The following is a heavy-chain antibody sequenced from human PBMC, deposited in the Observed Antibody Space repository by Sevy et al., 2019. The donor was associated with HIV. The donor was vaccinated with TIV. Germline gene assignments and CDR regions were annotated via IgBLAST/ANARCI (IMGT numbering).Heavy chain of an antibody. CDR1: GFTFSDYA. D-gene: IGHD7-27*01. V-gene: IGHV3-30*18. J-gene: IGHJ5*02. CDR2: MSYDGSNQ. CDR3: AKGDGALTGIDP. Sequence: GGSLRLSCAASGFTFSDYAMHWVRLAPGKGLEWVALMSYDGSNQYYADPVKARFTISRDNSKNTLYLQMNSLRVEDTAVYYCAKGDGALTGIDPWGQGTLVTVSS.